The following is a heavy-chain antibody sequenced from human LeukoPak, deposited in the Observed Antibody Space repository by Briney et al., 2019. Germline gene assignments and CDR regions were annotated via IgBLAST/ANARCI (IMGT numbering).Heavy chain of an antibody. D-gene: IGHD2-21*02. Sequence: ASVKVSCKASGYTFTWYYMHGVRQAPGKGREGMGWINVHRGGSNYAQKFQGRVTMTRDTSISTAYMELSRLRSDDTAVYYCARDEGYCGGDCKENWFDPWGQGTLVTVSS. CDR3: ARDEGYCGGDCKENWFDP. CDR2: INVHRGGS. J-gene: IGHJ5*02. CDR1: GYTFTWYY. V-gene: IGHV1-2*02.